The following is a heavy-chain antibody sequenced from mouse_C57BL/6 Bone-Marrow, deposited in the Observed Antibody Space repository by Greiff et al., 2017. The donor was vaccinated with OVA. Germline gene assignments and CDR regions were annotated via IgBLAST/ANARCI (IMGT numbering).Heavy chain of an antibody. CDR1: GFTFSDYG. V-gene: IGHV5-15*04. CDR2: ISNLAYSI. Sequence: EVKVEESGGGLVQPGGSLKLSCAASGFTFSDYGMAWVRQAPRKGPEWVAFISNLAYSIYYADTVTGRFTISRENAKNTLYLEMSSLRSEDTAMYYCARLLIYDGYGFAYWGQGTLVTVSA. J-gene: IGHJ3*01. D-gene: IGHD2-3*01. CDR3: ARLLIYDGYGFAY.